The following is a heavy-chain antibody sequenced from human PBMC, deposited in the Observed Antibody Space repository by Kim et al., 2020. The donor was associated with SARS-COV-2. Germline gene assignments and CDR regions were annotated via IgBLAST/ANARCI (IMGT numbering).Heavy chain of an antibody. CDR2: IKSKTDGGTT. J-gene: IGHJ3*02. CDR3: TTDFGGLGDSSGYYYATDAFDI. V-gene: IGHV3-15*01. Sequence: GGSLRLSCAASGFTFSNAWMSWVRQAPGKGLEWVGRIKSKTDGGTTYYAAPVKGRFTISSADSKNTLYLQMNSLKTDDTAVYYCTTDFGGLGDSSGYYYATDAFDIWGQGKMVAVSS. D-gene: IGHD3-22*01. CDR1: GFTFSNAW.